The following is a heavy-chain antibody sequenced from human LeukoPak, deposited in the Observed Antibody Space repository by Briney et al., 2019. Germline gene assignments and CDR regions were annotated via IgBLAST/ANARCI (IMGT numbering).Heavy chain of an antibody. D-gene: IGHD4-17*01. V-gene: IGHV3-66*01. CDR1: GFTVSSNY. CDR3: ARDRGTNYGDYIWYYGMDV. Sequence: GGSLRLSCAASGFTVSSNYMSWVRQAPGKGLEWVSVIYSGGSTYYADSVKGRFTISRDNSKNTLYLQMNSLRAEDTAVYYCARDRGTNYGDYIWYYGMDVWGQGTTVTVSS. CDR2: IYSGGST. J-gene: IGHJ6*02.